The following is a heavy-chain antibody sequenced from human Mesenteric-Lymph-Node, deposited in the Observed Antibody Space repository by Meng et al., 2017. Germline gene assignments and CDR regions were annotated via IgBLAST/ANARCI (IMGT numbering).Heavy chain of an antibody. CDR1: GGSMSSGNYY. CDR2: IHHSGSA. J-gene: IGHJ4*02. V-gene: IGHV4-30-4*01. CDR3: ASFDHIPRRNYFDY. Sequence: QVQLQESCPGPVELSQTLSLTCTVSGGSMSSGNYYWSWIRQPPGKGLEWIGYIHHSGSAYYNPSLKSRVSISVDTSKNQFSLNLNSMTAADTAVYYCASFDHIPRRNYFDYWGQGTLVTVSS. D-gene: IGHD2-21*01.